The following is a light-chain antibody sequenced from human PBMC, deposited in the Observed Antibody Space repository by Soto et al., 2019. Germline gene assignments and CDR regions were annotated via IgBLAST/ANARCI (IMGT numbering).Light chain of an antibody. J-gene: IGLJ1*01. CDR3: CSYAGTFYV. Sequence: QSALTQPRSVSGSPGQSVTISCTGTSSDFGGYNYVSWYQHHPGKAPKLMIYDVSERPSGVPDRFSGYKSGNTASLTISGLQAEDEAHYSCCSYAGTFYVFGTGTKVTVL. V-gene: IGLV2-11*02. CDR1: SSDFGGYNY. CDR2: DVS.